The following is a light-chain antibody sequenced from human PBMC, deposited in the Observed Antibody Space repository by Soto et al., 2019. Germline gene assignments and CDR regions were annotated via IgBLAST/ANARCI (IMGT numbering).Light chain of an antibody. CDR2: GAS. J-gene: IGKJ5*01. CDR1: QSLLYSNGYNY. Sequence: DIVMTQSPLSLPVTPGEPASISCRSSQSLLYSNGYNYLDWYQQKPGQAPRLLISGASSRATGIPDRFSGSGSGTDFTLTISRLEPEDFALYYCQHYVERSPITFGQGTRLEIK. CDR3: QHYVERSPIT. V-gene: IGKV2-28*01.